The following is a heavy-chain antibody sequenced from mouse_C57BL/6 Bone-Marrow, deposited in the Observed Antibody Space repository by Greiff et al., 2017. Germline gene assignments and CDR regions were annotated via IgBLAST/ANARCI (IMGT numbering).Heavy chain of an antibody. CDR2: IDPSDSET. Sequence: QVQLQQPGAELVRPGSSVKLSCKASGYTFTSYWMHWVKQRPIQGLEWIGNIDPSDSETHYNQKFKDKATLTADKSSSTAYMQLSSLTSEDSAVYFCARSKNWDSWFAYWGQGTLVTVSA. D-gene: IGHD4-1*01. CDR3: ARSKNWDSWFAY. CDR1: GYTFTSYW. V-gene: IGHV1-52*01. J-gene: IGHJ3*01.